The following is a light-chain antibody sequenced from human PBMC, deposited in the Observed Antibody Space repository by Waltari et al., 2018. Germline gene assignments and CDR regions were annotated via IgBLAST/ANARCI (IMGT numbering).Light chain of an antibody. CDR2: DVT. J-gene: IGLJ2*01. Sequence: QSALTQPASVSGSPGQSITISCTGTSRAVGVSNYVSWYQQYPGRAPKLMIYDVTKRPSGVSNRFSGSKSGNTDSLTISGLQADDEADYYCCSYARTVLFGGGTRLTVL. CDR3: CSYARTVL. CDR1: SRAVGVSNY. V-gene: IGLV2-23*02.